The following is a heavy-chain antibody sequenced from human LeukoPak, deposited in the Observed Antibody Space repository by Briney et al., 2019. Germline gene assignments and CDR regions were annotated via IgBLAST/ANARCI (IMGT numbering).Heavy chain of an antibody. CDR2: IYSGSST. V-gene: IGHV3-66*01. CDR1: GFTVSSNY. CDR3: ARAPDCRGGSCYFDY. D-gene: IGHD2-15*01. J-gene: IGHJ4*02. Sequence: GGSLRLSCAASGFTVSSNYMSWVRQAPGKGLEWVSFIYSGSSTYSADSVKGRFTISRDNSKNTLYLQMNSLRAEDTAVYFCARAPDCRGGSCYFDYWGQGTLVTVSS.